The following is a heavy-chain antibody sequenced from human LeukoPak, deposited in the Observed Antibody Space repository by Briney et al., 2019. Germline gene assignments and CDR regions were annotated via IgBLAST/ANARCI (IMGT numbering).Heavy chain of an antibody. CDR1: GFTFSSYA. V-gene: IGHV3-30-3*01. CDR3: ARVGATWSLDY. J-gene: IGHJ4*02. Sequence: GRSLRLSCAASGFTFSSYAMHWVRQAPGKGLEWVAVISYDGSNKYYADSVKGRFTISRDNAKNSLYLQMNSLRAEDTAVYYCARVGATWSLDYWGQGTLVTVSS. D-gene: IGHD1-26*01. CDR2: ISYDGSNK.